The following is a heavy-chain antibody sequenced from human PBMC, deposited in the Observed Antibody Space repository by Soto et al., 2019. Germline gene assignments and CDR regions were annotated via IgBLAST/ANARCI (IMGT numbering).Heavy chain of an antibody. CDR2: ISKDGSVK. V-gene: IGHV3-30*03. CDR1: GFTFSSYG. CDR3: TGGVASGS. Sequence: QVQLVESGGGVVQPGRSLRLSCAASGFTFSSYGMHWVRQAPGKGLEWVAVISKDGSVKYYADSVKGRFTISRDNSQNPLYLKMNSRGAEDTAVYYFTGGVASGSGGKGPLVPVSS. D-gene: IGHD3-10*01. J-gene: IGHJ4*02.